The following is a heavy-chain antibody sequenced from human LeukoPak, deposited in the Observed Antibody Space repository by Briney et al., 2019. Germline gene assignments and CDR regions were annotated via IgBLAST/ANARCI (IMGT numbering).Heavy chain of an antibody. J-gene: IGHJ6*03. CDR3: ARDLIVGATNYYYYMDV. Sequence: SETLSLTCTVSGGSISSSSYYWGGIRQPPGKGLEWIGSIYYSGSTYYNPSLKSRVTISVDTSKNQFSLKLSSVTAADTAVYYCARDLIVGATNYYYYMDVWGKGTTVTISS. D-gene: IGHD1-26*01. V-gene: IGHV4-39*07. CDR2: IYYSGST. CDR1: GGSISSSSYY.